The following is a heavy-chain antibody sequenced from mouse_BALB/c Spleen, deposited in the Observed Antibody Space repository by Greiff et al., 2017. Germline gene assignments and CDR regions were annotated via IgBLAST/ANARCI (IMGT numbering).Heavy chain of an antibody. CDR2: ISNGGGST. V-gene: IGHV5-12-2*01. CDR1: GFTFSSYT. J-gene: IGHJ4*01. Sequence: DVMLVESGGGLVQPGGSLKLSCAASGFTFSSYTMSWVRQTPEKRLEWVAYISNGGGSTYYPDTVKGRFTISRDNAKNTLYLQMSSLKSEDTAMYYCARKGTGRAMDYWGQGTSVTVSS. CDR3: ARKGTGRAMDY. D-gene: IGHD4-1*01.